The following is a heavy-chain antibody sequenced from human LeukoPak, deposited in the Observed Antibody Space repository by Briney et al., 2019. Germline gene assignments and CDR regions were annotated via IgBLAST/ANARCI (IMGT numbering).Heavy chain of an antibody. CDR3: AKQSYARSLGE. J-gene: IGHJ4*02. D-gene: IGHD2-8*01. CDR1: GFPFSDFS. V-gene: IGHV3-23*01. CDR2: INSGGSSS. Sequence: GGSLRLSCATSGFPFSDFSMSWVRQAPGKGLEWISTINSGGSSSDYAESVKGRFTISRDNSKNTLYLQMSSLKGEDTARYYCAKQSYARSLGEGGQGALVTVSS.